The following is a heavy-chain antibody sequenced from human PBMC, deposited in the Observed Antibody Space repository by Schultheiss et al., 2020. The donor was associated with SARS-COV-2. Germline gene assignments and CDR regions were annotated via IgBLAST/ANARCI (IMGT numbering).Heavy chain of an antibody. D-gene: IGHD3-10*01. CDR1: GGSISNGGYY. CDR3: ARAGGDWFDP. CDR2: IYYSGST. J-gene: IGHJ5*02. V-gene: IGHV4-31*03. Sequence: SQTLSLTCTVSGGSISNGGYYWSWIRQHPGKGLEWIGYIYYSGSTYYNPSLKSRVTISVDTSKNQFSLKLSSVTAADTAVYYCARAGGDWFDPWGQGTLVTVSS.